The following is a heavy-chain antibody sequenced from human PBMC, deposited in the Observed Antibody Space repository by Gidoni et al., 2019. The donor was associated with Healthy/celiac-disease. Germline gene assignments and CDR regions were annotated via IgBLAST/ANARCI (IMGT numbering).Heavy chain of an antibody. V-gene: IGHV1-69*01. Sequence: QVQLVQSGAEVKKPGSSVKVSCKAYGGTVSSYAISWVRQAPGHGLEWMGGIIPIFGTANYAQKFQGRVTITADESTSTAYMELSSLRSEDTAVYYCARGGVCSGGSCNWFDPWGQGTLVTVSS. CDR2: IIPIFGTA. CDR1: GGTVSSYA. D-gene: IGHD2-15*01. CDR3: ARGGVCSGGSCNWFDP. J-gene: IGHJ5*02.